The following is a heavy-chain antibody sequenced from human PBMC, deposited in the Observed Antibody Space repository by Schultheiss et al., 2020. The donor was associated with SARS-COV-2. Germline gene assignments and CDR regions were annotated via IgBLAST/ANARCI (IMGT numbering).Heavy chain of an antibody. D-gene: IGHD2-15*01. J-gene: IGHJ4*02. CDR2: IWYDGSNK. CDR1: GFTFSSYG. Sequence: GGSLKISCAASGFTFSSYGMHWVRQAPGKGLEWVAVIWYDGSNKYYADSVKGRFTISRDNSKNTLYLQMNSLRAEDTAVYYCAREHCSGGSCYGHFDYWGQGTLVTVSS. CDR3: AREHCSGGSCYGHFDY. V-gene: IGHV3-33*01.